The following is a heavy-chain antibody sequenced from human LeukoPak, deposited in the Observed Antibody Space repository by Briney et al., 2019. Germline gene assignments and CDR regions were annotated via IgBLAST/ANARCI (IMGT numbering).Heavy chain of an antibody. Sequence: SETLSLTCTVSSVSLTNYYWSWIRQPPGKGLEWTGYIFFSGTTNYNPSLKSRVTISVDTSKNQFSLKMTSVTAADTAVYFCARVGSGGAWFDFWGQGTLVTVSS. D-gene: IGHD6-19*01. V-gene: IGHV4-59*01. CDR1: SVSLTNYY. J-gene: IGHJ4*02. CDR2: IFFSGTT. CDR3: ARVGSGGAWFDF.